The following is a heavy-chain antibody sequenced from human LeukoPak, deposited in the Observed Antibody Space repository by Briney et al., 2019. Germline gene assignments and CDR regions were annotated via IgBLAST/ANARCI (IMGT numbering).Heavy chain of an antibody. CDR3: AKDGYSYGDSTGYFDY. Sequence: GGSLRLSCAASGFTFSSYAMSWVRQAPGKGLEWVSAISGSGGSTYYADSVKGRFTISRDNSKNTLYLPLNSLRADDTAVYYCAKDGYSYGDSTGYFDYWGQGTLVTVSS. D-gene: IGHD5-18*01. CDR2: ISGSGGST. V-gene: IGHV3-23*01. J-gene: IGHJ4*02. CDR1: GFTFSSYA.